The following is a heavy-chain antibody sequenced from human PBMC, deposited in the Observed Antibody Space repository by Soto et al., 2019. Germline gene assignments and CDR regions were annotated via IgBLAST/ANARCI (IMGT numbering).Heavy chain of an antibody. CDR3: ARDLGSSGWHYFDY. D-gene: IGHD6-19*01. Sequence: SVKVSCKASGGTFSSYAISWVRQAPGQGLEWMGGIIPIFGTANYAQKFQGRVTITADKSTSTAYMELSSLRSEDTAVYYCARDLGSSGWHYFDYWGQGTLVTVSS. J-gene: IGHJ4*02. CDR2: IIPIFGTA. V-gene: IGHV1-69*06. CDR1: GGTFSSYA.